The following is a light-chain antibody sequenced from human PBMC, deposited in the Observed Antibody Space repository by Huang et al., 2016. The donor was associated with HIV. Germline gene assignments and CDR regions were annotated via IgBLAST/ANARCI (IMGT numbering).Light chain of an antibody. V-gene: IGKV1-5*03. CDR1: QNINTR. Sequence: DIQMTQSPSTLSASVGDRVTITCRASQNINTRLAGYQQKPGKAPDLLIYRASSLQVGVPSRFTGRGSGTEFTLTITSLQPDDLGTYYCQQYNTYLYTFGQGTKLEI. CDR2: RAS. J-gene: IGKJ2*01. CDR3: QQYNTYLYT.